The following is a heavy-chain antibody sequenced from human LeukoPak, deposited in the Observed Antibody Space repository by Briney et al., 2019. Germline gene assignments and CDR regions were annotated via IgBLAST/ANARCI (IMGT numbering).Heavy chain of an antibody. Sequence: GASVKVSCKASGYTFTSYDINWMRQATGQGLEWMGWMSPNSGNTGYAQKFQGRVTMTRDTSTGTAYLELSSLRSEDSAVYYCARAYNNYDSSGYYSTGLNWFDPWGQGTLVTVSS. CDR1: GYTFTSYD. J-gene: IGHJ5*02. D-gene: IGHD3-22*01. CDR2: MSPNSGNT. V-gene: IGHV1-8*01. CDR3: ARAYNNYDSSGYYSTGLNWFDP.